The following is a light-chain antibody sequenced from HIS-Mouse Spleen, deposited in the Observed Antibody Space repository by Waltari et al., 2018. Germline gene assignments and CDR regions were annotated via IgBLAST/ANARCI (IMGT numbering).Light chain of an antibody. V-gene: IGLV2-8*01. Sequence: QSALTQPPSASGSPGQSVTISCTGTSSDVGGYNYVSWYQQHPGKAPKHMIYEVSTRPSGVPDRFSGSRSGNTASRTVSGLQAEDEADYYCSSYAGSNNSLYVFGTGTKVTVL. CDR2: EVS. CDR1: SSDVGGYNY. J-gene: IGLJ1*01. CDR3: SSYAGSNNSLYV.